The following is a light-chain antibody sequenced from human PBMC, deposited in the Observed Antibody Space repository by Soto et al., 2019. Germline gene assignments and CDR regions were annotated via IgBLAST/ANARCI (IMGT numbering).Light chain of an antibody. Sequence: DIQMTQSPSTLSASVGDRVTITCRASQSIGSSLAWYQQKTGKGPKLLIYDASTLESGVPSRFSGSGIGTEFALTVSSLQPDDFATFYCKQYNSYGTFGQGTKLEIK. CDR3: KQYNSYGT. CDR1: QSIGSS. V-gene: IGKV1-5*01. CDR2: DAS. J-gene: IGKJ2*01.